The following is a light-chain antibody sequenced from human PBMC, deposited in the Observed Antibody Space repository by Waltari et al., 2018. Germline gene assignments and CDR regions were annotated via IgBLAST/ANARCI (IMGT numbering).Light chain of an antibody. Sequence: SYELTQAHSVSVSPGQTATITCSGDKLENKLTSWYQQKPGPSPVLVLYQDTKRPSGISGRFSGSNSGDTATLTITGTQTTDEADYYCQAWDIKNVIFGGGTKLTVL. CDR3: QAWDIKNVI. V-gene: IGLV3-1*01. J-gene: IGLJ2*01. CDR2: QDT. CDR1: KLENKL.